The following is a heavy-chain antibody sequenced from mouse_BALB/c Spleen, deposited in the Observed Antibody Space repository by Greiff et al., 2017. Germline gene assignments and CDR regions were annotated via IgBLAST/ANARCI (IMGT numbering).Heavy chain of an antibody. J-gene: IGHJ4*01. Sequence: EVQLVESGGGLVKPGGSLKLSCAASGFAFSSYDMSWVRQTPEKRLEWVAYISSGGGSTYYPDTVKGRFTISRDNAKNTLYLQMSSLKSEDTAMYYCAREWLLAMDYWGQGTSVTVSS. CDR1: GFAFSSYD. CDR2: ISSGGGST. V-gene: IGHV5-12-1*01. D-gene: IGHD2-3*01. CDR3: AREWLLAMDY.